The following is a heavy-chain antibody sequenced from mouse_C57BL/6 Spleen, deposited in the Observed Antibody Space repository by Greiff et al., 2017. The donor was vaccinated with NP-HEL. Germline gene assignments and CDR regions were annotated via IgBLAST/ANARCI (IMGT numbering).Heavy chain of an antibody. CDR2: IYPRSGNT. D-gene: IGHD2-4*01. CDR3: ASFGYDDNDYAMDY. CDR1: GYTFTSYG. J-gene: IGHJ4*01. V-gene: IGHV1-81*01. Sequence: QVTLKVSGAELARPGASVKLSCKASGYTFTSYGISWVKQRTGQGLEWIGEIYPRSGNTYYNEKFKGKATLTADKSSSTAYMELRSLTSEDSSVYCCASFGYDDNDYAMDYWGQGTSVTVSS.